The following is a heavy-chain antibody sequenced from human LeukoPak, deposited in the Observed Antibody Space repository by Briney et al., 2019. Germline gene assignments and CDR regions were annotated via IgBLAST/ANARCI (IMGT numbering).Heavy chain of an antibody. CDR3: ARGYDSSGYYGVDFDY. CDR1: DGSISSYY. Sequence: PSETLSLTCTVSDGSISSYYWSWIRQPPGKGLEWIGYIYYSGSTNYNPSLKSRVTISVDTSKNQFSLKLSSVTAADTAVYYCARGYDSSGYYGVDFDYWGQGTLVTVSS. V-gene: IGHV4-59*01. J-gene: IGHJ4*02. D-gene: IGHD3-22*01. CDR2: IYYSGST.